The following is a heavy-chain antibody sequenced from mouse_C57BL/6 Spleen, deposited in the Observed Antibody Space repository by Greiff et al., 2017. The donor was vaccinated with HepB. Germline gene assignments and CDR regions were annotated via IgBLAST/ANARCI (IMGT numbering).Heavy chain of an antibody. CDR2: INPNNGGT. CDR3: ARWENWYFDV. J-gene: IGHJ1*03. D-gene: IGHD4-1*01. V-gene: IGHV1-18*01. Sequence: EVQLQQSGPELVKPGASVKIPCKASGYTFTDYNMDWVKQSHGKSLEWIGDINPNNGGTIYNQKFKGKATLTVDKSSSTAYMELRSLTSEDTAVYYCARWENWYFDVWGTGTTVTVSS. CDR1: GYTFTDYN.